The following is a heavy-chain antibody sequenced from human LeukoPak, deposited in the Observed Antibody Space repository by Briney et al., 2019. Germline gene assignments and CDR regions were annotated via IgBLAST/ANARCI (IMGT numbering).Heavy chain of an antibody. Sequence: GGSLRLSCTASGFTFGDYAMSWVRQAPGKGLEWVGFIRSKAYGGTTEYAASVKGRFTISRDDSKSIAYLQMNSLKTEDTAVYYCTRTLYAIGPWGQGTLVTVSS. CDR1: GFTFGDYA. D-gene: IGHD3-16*01. CDR2: IRSKAYGGTT. CDR3: TRTLYAIGP. J-gene: IGHJ5*02. V-gene: IGHV3-49*04.